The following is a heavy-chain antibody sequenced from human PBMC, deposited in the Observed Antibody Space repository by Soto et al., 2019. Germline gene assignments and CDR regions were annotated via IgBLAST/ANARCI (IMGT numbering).Heavy chain of an antibody. V-gene: IGHV1-46*01. CDR1: GYTFTSYY. D-gene: IGHD3-10*01. J-gene: IGHJ6*02. CDR3: ARPYYYGSGCSSRPDYYYGNDF. Sequence: ASVKVSCKASGYTFTSYYMHWVRQAPGQGLEWMGIINPSGGSTSYAQKFQGRVTMTRDTSTSTVYMELSSLRSEDTAVYYCARPYYYGSGCSSRPDYYYGNDFCARGTTVTVSS. CDR2: INPSGGST.